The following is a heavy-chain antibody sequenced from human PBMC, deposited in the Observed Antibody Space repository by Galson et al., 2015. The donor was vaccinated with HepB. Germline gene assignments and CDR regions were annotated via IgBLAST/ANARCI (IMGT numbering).Heavy chain of an antibody. V-gene: IGHV1-18*01. CDR3: ARGGTYYDYVWGSPNWFDP. CDR1: GYTFTSYG. J-gene: IGHJ5*02. CDR2: ISAYNGNT. D-gene: IGHD3-16*01. Sequence: SVKVPCKASGYTFTSYGISWVRQAPGQGLEWMGWISAYNGNTNYAQKLQGRVTMTTDTSTSTAYMELRSLRSDDTAVYYCARGGTYYDYVWGSPNWFDPWGQGTLVTVSS.